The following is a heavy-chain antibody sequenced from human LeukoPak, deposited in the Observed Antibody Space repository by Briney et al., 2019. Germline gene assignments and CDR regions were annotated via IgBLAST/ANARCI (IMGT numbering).Heavy chain of an antibody. D-gene: IGHD3-22*01. CDR1: GFTLTSYG. CDR3: ARGLLTYYYDSRGDSDAFDI. CDR2: IQYDGSNK. Sequence: GGSLRLSCAAPGFTLTSYGMHWVRQAPGKGLEWVAFIQYDGSNKNYADSVKGRFTISRDYSKNTLYLQMNSLRAEDTAVYYCARGLLTYYYDSRGDSDAFDIWGQGTMVTVSS. V-gene: IGHV3-30*02. J-gene: IGHJ3*02.